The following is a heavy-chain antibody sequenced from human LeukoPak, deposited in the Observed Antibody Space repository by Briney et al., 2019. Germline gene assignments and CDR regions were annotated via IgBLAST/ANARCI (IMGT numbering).Heavy chain of an antibody. CDR3: ATTSRYYYYYMDV. Sequence: ASVKVSWKVTGYTFTDSYMHWVHHAHGIGLEWMGLVDPEDGETIYAEKFQGRVTITADTSTDTAYMELSSLRSEDTAVYYCATTSRYYYYYMDVWGKGTTVTVSS. V-gene: IGHV1-69-2*01. CDR2: VDPEDGET. CDR1: GYTFTDSY. J-gene: IGHJ6*03.